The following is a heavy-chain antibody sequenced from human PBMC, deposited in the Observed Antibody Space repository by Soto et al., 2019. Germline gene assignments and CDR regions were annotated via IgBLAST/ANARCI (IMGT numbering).Heavy chain of an antibody. D-gene: IGHD4-4*01. CDR1: GFTFSSYA. J-gene: IGHJ4*02. Sequence: VGSLRLSCAASGFTFSSYAMSWVRQAPGKGLEWVSAISGSGGSTSYADSVKGRFTISRDNSKNTLYLQMNSLRAEDTAVYYCAKTSGDYSNYANHDYWGQGTLVTVS. CDR3: AKTSGDYSNYANHDY. V-gene: IGHV3-23*01. CDR2: ISGSGGST.